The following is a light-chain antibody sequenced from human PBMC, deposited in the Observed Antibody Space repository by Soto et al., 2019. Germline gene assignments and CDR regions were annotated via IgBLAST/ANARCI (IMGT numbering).Light chain of an antibody. CDR3: QQYGSSPLLT. CDR2: GAS. CDR1: QSVSSSD. Sequence: ELVLTQSPGTLSLSPGERATLSCRASQSVSSSDLAWYQQKPGQAPRLLIYGASSRATGIPDRFSGSGSGTDFTLTISRLEPEDFAVYYCQQYGSSPLLTFGGGTKVEIK. J-gene: IGKJ4*01. V-gene: IGKV3-20*01.